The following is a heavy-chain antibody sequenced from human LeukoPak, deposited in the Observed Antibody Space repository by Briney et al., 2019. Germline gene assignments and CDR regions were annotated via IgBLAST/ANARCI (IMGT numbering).Heavy chain of an antibody. CDR3: AKDDRYGSGILRYYFDY. V-gene: IGHV3-23*01. CDR2: ISGSGGST. Sequence: PGGSLRLSCAASGFTFSNYAMSWVRQAPGKGLEWVSSISGSGGSTYYADSVKGRFTISRDNSKNTLNLQMNSLRAEDTAVYYCAKDDRYGSGILRYYFDYWGQGTLVTVSS. J-gene: IGHJ4*02. CDR1: GFTFSNYA. D-gene: IGHD3-10*01.